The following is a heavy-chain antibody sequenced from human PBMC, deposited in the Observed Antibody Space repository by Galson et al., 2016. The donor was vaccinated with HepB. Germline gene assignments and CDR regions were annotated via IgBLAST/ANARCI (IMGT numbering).Heavy chain of an antibody. V-gene: IGHV5-51*01. CDR2: IYPGDSDT. Sequence: QSGAEVKKPGESLKISCMASGYSFSDYWIGWVRQMPGKGLEWMGIIYPGDSDTRYSPSFHGQVTISVVKSISTAFLQWSSLKASDTAMYYCVRQGRSYYWGQGTLVTVSS. CDR3: VRQGRSYY. J-gene: IGHJ4*02. CDR1: GYSFSDYW.